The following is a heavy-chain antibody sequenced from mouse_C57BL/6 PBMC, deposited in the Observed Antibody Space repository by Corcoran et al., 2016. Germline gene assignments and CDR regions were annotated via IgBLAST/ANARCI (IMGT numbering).Heavy chain of an antibody. J-gene: IGHJ2*01. Sequence: IQLVQSGPELKKPGETVKISCKASGYTFTTYGMSWVKQAPGKGLKWMGWINTYSGVPTYADDFKGRFAFSLETSASTAYLQINNLKNEDTATYFCARRDYYGSLDYWGQGTTLTVSS. CDR3: ARRDYYGSLDY. CDR2: INTYSGVP. V-gene: IGHV9-3*01. D-gene: IGHD1-1*01. CDR1: GYTFTTYG.